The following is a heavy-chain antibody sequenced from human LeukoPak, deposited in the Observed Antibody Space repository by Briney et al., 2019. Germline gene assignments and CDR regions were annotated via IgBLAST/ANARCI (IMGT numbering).Heavy chain of an antibody. J-gene: IGHJ4*02. CDR1: GGSFSGYY. Sequence: PSETLSLTCAVYGGSFSGYYWSWIRQPPGKGLEWIGEINHSGSTNYNPSLKSRVTISVDTSKNQFSLKLSSVTAADTAVYYCASAGGYSYGSIGFDYWGQGTLVTVSS. CDR3: ASAGGYSYGSIGFDY. CDR2: INHSGST. D-gene: IGHD5-18*01. V-gene: IGHV4-34*01.